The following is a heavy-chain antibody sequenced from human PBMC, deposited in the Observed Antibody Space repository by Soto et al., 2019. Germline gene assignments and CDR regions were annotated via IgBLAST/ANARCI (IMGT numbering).Heavy chain of an antibody. CDR2: ISYDGSNK. J-gene: IGHJ4*02. Sequence: GGSLRLSCAASGFTFSSYGMHWVRQAPGKGLEWVAVISYDGSNKYYADSVKGRFTISRDNSKNTLYLQMNSLRAEDTAVYYCAKDRAGGTAFDYWGQGTLVTVSS. D-gene: IGHD3-16*01. V-gene: IGHV3-30*18. CDR3: AKDRAGGTAFDY. CDR1: GFTFSSYG.